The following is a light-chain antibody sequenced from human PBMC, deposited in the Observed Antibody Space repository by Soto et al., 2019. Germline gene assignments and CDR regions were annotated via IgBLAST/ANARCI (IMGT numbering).Light chain of an antibody. Sequence: DIQMTQSHSTLPSSVGDRVTITCRASQSIDRWLAWYQQRPGKDPKILIYYASSLETGVPSRFSGSGSGTEFTLTISSLQPDDFATYYCEHYNSYGTFGQVTKVDI. CDR3: EHYNSYGT. V-gene: IGKV1-5*01. J-gene: IGKJ1*01. CDR1: QSIDRW. CDR2: YAS.